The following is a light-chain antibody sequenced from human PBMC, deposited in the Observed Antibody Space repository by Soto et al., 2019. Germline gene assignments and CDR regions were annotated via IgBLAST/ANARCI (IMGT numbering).Light chain of an antibody. CDR1: SSDVGGYNY. CDR2: EVS. V-gene: IGLV2-14*01. CDR3: SSYAGLNNFIV. J-gene: IGLJ1*01. Sequence: QSVLTQPASVSGSPGQSITISCTGTSSDVGGYNYVSWYQQQSGKAPKLMIHEVSNRPSGVSNRFSGSKSGNTASLTISGLQAEDEAEYYCSSYAGLNNFIVFGTGTKVTVL.